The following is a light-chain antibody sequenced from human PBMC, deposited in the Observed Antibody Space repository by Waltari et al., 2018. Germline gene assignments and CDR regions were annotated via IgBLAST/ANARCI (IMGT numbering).Light chain of an antibody. J-gene: IGLJ3*02. CDR2: DVS. CDR1: SSDVGRYDY. V-gene: IGLV2-14*03. Sequence: QSALTQPASVSGSPGQSITIPCTGTSSDVGRYDYVSWYQQHPGKAPKLMIYDVSSRPSGVSNRFSGSKSGNTASLTISGLQAEDEADYYCNSYASGSNGVFGGGTRLTVL. CDR3: NSYASGSNGV.